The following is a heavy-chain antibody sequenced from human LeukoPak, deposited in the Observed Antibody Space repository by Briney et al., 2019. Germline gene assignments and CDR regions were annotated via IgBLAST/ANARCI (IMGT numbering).Heavy chain of an antibody. CDR1: GFTFSRYW. CDR2: INPDGSTT. V-gene: IGHV3-74*01. D-gene: IGHD3-22*01. Sequence: GGPLRLSCAASGFTFSRYWIHWVRQAPGKGLVWVSRINPDGSTTTYADSVKGRFTISRDNAKNTLYLQMSSLRAEDTAVYYCARSAFHDRSGYYHDYWGQGTLVTVSS. J-gene: IGHJ4*01. CDR3: ARSAFHDRSGYYHDY.